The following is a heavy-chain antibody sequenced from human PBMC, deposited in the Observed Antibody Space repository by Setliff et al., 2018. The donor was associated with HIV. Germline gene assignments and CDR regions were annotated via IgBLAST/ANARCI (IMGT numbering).Heavy chain of an antibody. D-gene: IGHD3-3*01. CDR1: GGSITSSNYY. CDR2: INYSGST. V-gene: IGHV4-39*07. CDR3: TRGPEGVAGGDY. J-gene: IGHJ4*02. Sequence: SETLSLTCTVSGGSITSSNYYWGWIRQPPGKGLEWIGSINYSGSTFYHPSLMSRVTISIDTSKTQFSLKLTSMTAADTAMYYCTRGPEGVAGGDYWGQGTLVTVSS.